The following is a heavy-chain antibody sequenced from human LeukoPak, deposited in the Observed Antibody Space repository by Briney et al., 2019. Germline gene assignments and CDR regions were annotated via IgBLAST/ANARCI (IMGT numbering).Heavy chain of an antibody. CDR2: INHSGST. CDR1: GGFFSGYY. CDR3: ARGGWGGYSYGRNWFDP. D-gene: IGHD5-18*01. V-gene: IGHV4-34*01. Sequence: SETLSLTCAVYGGFFSGYYWSWIRQPPGKGLEWIGEINHSGSTNHNPSLKSRVTISVETSKNQFSLKLSSVTAADTAVYYCARGGWGGYSYGRNWFDPWGQGTLVTVSS. J-gene: IGHJ5*02.